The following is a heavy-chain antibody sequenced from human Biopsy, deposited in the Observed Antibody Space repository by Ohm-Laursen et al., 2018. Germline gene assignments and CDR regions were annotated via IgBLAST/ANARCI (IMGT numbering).Heavy chain of an antibody. D-gene: IGHD6-13*01. J-gene: IGHJ6*02. V-gene: IGHV2-70*11. CDR3: ARTPILIVSAGPVYRHRRHLQGMDV. CDR2: VDWDDYK. CDR1: GFSLSSRGMC. Sequence: TQTLTLTCSFSGFSLSSRGMCVSWIRQAPGKALEWLARVDWDDYKDYSASLQTKLSISKDTSNDQVVLTVNNVDPADTATYYCARTPILIVSAGPVYRHRRHLQGMDVWGQGIAVTVS.